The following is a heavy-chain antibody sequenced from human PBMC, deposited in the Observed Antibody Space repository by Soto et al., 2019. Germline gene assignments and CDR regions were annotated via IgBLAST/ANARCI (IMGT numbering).Heavy chain of an antibody. CDR1: GGTFSSYA. J-gene: IGHJ4*02. CDR3: ARGSPDSSGYYYPDY. V-gene: IGHV1-69*13. D-gene: IGHD3-22*01. Sequence: ASVKVSCKASGGTFSSYAISWVRQAPGQGLEWMGGIIPIFGTANYAQKFQGRVTITADESTSTAYMELSSLRSEDTAVYYCARGSPDSSGYYYPDYWGQGTLVTVSS. CDR2: IIPIFGTA.